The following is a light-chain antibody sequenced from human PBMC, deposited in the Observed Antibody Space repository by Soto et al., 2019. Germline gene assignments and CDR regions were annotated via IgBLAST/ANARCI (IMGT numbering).Light chain of an antibody. CDR1: QGISSY. J-gene: IGKJ4*01. CDR3: QQYYSYPLT. V-gene: IGKV1-8*01. CDR2: AAS. Sequence: AIRMTQSPSSLSASTGDRVTITCRASQGISSYLAWYQQKPGQAPKLLIYAASTLQSGVPSRLSGSGSGTDFTLTISCLQSEDFATYYCQQYYSYPLTFGGGTKVEIK.